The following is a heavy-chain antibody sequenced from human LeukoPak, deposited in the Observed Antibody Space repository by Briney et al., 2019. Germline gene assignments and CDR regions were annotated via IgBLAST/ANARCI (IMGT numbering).Heavy chain of an antibody. CDR2: INQDGSQK. J-gene: IGHJ4*02. CDR1: GGPFSGYF. Sequence: ETLSLTCAVSGGPFSGYFWSWIRQAAGKGLERVARINQDGSQKYYGDSVKGRFTISRDNAKNSLYLQMNSLRAEDTAFYYCAKDDNSWSLDYWGQGTLVTVSS. CDR3: AKDDNSWSLDY. D-gene: IGHD6-13*01. V-gene: IGHV3-7*01.